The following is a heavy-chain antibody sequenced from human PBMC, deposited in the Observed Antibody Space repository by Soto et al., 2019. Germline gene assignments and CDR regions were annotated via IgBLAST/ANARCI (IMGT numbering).Heavy chain of an antibody. V-gene: IGHV3-30*18. CDR2: ISYDETNE. CDR3: AKDLRTTISDYGMDV. Sequence: PGGSLRLSCVASGFTFGSHGMHWVRQAPGKGLEWVAVISYDETNEHYVDSVKGRFTISRDNSKSILYLQMNRLRPEGTAVYKCAKDLRTTISDYGMDVWGQGTTVTVSS. CDR1: GFTFGSHG. J-gene: IGHJ6*02.